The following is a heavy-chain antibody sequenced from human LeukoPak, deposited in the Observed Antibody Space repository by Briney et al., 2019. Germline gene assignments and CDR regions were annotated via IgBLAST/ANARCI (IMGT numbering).Heavy chain of an antibody. J-gene: IGHJ4*02. CDR1: GLTFSDEY. CDR3: AKEIAVSGINLGFDY. Sequence: PGGSLRLSCAASGLTFSDEYMSWLRQAPGKGLEWVSYISNTGDFIAYADSVKGRFTISRDNAKNSLYLQMNSLRAEDTAVYYCAKEIAVSGINLGFDYWGQGTLVTVSS. CDR2: ISNTGDFI. V-gene: IGHV3-11*01. D-gene: IGHD6-19*01.